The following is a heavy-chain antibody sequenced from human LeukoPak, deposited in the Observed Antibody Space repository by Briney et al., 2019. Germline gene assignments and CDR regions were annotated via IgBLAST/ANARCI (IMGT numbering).Heavy chain of an antibody. CDR1: GGPLSDYY. CDR2: IYYSGST. Sequence: SEALSLACTVPGGPLSDYYWSWIRQPPGKVLEWIAYIYYSGSTSYNPSLKSRVTISVDTSKNRCSLKLRSVTAADTAVYYCARRGYFDNWGQGTLATVS. J-gene: IGHJ4*02. CDR3: ARRGYFDN. V-gene: IGHV4-59*01.